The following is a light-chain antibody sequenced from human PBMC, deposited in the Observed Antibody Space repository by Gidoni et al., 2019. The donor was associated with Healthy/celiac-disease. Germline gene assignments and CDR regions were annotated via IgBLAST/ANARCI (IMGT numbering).Light chain of an antibody. V-gene: IGKV1-33*01. CDR3: QQYDNLPFT. CDR1: QDISNY. J-gene: IGKJ3*01. Sequence: IQMTQSPSSLSASVGDRVTITCQASQDISNYLNWYQPKPGKAPKLLIYDASNLETGVPSRFSGSGSGTDFTFTISSLQPEDIATYYCQQYDNLPFTFGPGTKVDIK. CDR2: DAS.